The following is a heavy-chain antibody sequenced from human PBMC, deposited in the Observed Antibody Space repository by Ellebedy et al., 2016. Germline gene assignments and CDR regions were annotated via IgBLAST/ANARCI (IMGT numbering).Heavy chain of an antibody. Sequence: ASVKVSCKASGYTFTSYGINWVRQAPGQGLEWMGWMNPNSGNTGYAQKFQGRVTMTEDPSTDTAYMELSSLRSEDTAVYYCTTTMLVWDLLPWGQGTRVTVSS. V-gene: IGHV1-8*01. CDR2: MNPNSGNT. D-gene: IGHD1-26*01. CDR1: GYTFTSYG. J-gene: IGHJ4*02. CDR3: TTTMLVWDLLP.